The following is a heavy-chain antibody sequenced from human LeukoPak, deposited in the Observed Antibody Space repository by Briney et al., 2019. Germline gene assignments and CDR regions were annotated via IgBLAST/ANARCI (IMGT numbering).Heavy chain of an antibody. CDR1: GGSISSYY. CDR3: ARHLSGTTVAHYFDF. Sequence: SETLSLTCTVSGGSISSYYWSWIRQPPGKGLEWLASIYYSGTTSYNPSLKSRVSISVDRSKNQVSLKVFSVTAADTAIYYCARHLSGTTVAHYFDFWGQGTLVPVSS. V-gene: IGHV4-59*05. D-gene: IGHD1-1*01. J-gene: IGHJ4*02. CDR2: IYYSGTT.